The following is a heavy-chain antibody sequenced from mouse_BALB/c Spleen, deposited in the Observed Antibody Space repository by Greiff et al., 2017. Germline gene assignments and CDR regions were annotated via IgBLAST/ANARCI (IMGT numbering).Heavy chain of an antibody. J-gene: IGHJ2*01. V-gene: IGHV3-1*02. CDR3: ARWAYDSRWDFDY. Sequence: VQLQQSGPDLVKPSQSLSLTCTVTGYSITSGYSWHWIRQFPGNKLEWMGYIHYSGSTNYNPSLKSRISITRDTSKNQFFLQLNTVTTEDTATYYYARWAYDSRWDFDYWGQGTTLTVAS. CDR1: GYSITSGYS. D-gene: IGHD1-1*01. CDR2: IHYSGST.